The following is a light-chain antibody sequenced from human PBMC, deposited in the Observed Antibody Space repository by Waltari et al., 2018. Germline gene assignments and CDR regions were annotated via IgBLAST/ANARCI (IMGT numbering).Light chain of an antibody. CDR3: AAWDDSLSGVL. V-gene: IGLV1-47*01. CDR1: SSNIGSNY. CDR2: RND. J-gene: IGLJ2*01. Sequence: QSVLTQPPSASGTPGQRVTISCSGSSSNIGSNYVYWYQQFPGTAPKLLIYRNDQRPSGVPDRCSGSKSGTSASRAISGLRSEDEADYSCAAWDDSLSGVLFGGGTRLTVL.